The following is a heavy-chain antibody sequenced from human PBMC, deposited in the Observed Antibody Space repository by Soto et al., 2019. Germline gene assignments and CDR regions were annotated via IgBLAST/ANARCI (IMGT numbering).Heavy chain of an antibody. V-gene: IGHV3-7*01. D-gene: IGHD5-18*01. CDR1: GLTFSSYW. Sequence: GGSLRLSCTASGLTFSSYWLRWVCLAPGPGLEWVANIKQDGSEKYYVDSGKGRVTISRDNAKNSLYLQMNSLRAEDTAVYYCARRIQLWPLYYYYGMDVWGQGNTVTVSS. J-gene: IGHJ6*02. CDR2: IKQDGSEK. CDR3: ARRIQLWPLYYYYGMDV.